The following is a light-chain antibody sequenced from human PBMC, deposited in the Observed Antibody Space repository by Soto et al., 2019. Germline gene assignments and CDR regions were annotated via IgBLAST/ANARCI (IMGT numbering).Light chain of an antibody. CDR3: QHYNSYSEA. CDR1: QSISSY. J-gene: IGKJ1*01. Sequence: EIQMNQSPSSLSAYVGDRVTITCRASQSISSYLNWYQQKPGKAPKLLIYKASTLKSGVPSRFSGSGSGTEFTLTISSLQPDDFATYYCQHYNSYSEAFGQGTKVDIK. CDR2: KAS. V-gene: IGKV1-5*03.